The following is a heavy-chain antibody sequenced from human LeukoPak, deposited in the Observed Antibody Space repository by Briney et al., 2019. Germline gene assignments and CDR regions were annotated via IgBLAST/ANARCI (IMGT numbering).Heavy chain of an antibody. D-gene: IGHD3-16*02. Sequence: ASVKVSCKASGYTFTSYYMHWVRQAPGQGLEWMGIINPSGGSTSYAQKFQGRVTMTRDTSTSTVYMELSSLRSEDTAVHYCAREGRGTVITFGGVIAPNWFDPWGQGTLVTVSS. CDR1: GYTFTSYY. CDR3: AREGRGTVITFGGVIAPNWFDP. V-gene: IGHV1-46*01. J-gene: IGHJ5*02. CDR2: INPSGGST.